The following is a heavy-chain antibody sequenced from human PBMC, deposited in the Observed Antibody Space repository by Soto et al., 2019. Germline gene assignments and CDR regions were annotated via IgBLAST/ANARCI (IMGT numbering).Heavy chain of an antibody. Sequence: QVQLQESGPGLVKPSGTLSLTCAVSGVSIGSHDWWTWVRQTPGKGLEWIGESHQSGNTNYNSSLESRVTISLDKSKNHFSLQLSSVTVADTAVYYCATRDTGRVYWGQGTLVTVSS. CDR3: ATRDTGRVY. D-gene: IGHD5-18*01. CDR1: GVSIGSHDW. CDR2: SHQSGNT. V-gene: IGHV4-4*02. J-gene: IGHJ4*02.